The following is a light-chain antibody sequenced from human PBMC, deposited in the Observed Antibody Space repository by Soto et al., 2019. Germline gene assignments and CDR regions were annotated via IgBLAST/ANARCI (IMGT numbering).Light chain of an antibody. V-gene: IGKV1-27*01. Sequence: DIQITQSRSSLSASVGDRVAISCRASQVISNYLAWYQQKSGKDPKLLIYAASTLQSGVPSRFSGSGSGTDFTLTISSLQPEDVATYYCQQYNSYSAAFGQGTKVDIK. J-gene: IGKJ1*01. CDR3: QQYNSYSAA. CDR2: AAS. CDR1: QVISNY.